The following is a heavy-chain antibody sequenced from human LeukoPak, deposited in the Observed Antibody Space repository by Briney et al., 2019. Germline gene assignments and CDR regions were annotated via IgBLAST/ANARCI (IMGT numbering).Heavy chain of an antibody. V-gene: IGHV1-2*02. D-gene: IGHD3-22*01. CDR2: INPNSGGT. CDR3: ARGTEDYYDSSGYFGAFDI. Sequence: ASVEVSCKASGYTFTGYYMHWVRQAPGQGLEWMGWINPNSGGTNYAQKFQGRVTMTRDTSISTAYMELSRLRSDDTAVYYCARGTEDYYDSSGYFGAFDIWGQGTMVTVSS. J-gene: IGHJ3*02. CDR1: GYTFTGYY.